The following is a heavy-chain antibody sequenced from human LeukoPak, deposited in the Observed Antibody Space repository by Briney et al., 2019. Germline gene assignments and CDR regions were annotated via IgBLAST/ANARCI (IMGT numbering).Heavy chain of an antibody. CDR2: INPNSGGT. CDR1: GYTFTGYY. J-gene: IGHJ6*03. CDR3: ARGVATTNLPQYYYYMDV. V-gene: IGHV1-2*02. Sequence: GASVKVSCKASGYTFTGYYMHWVRQAPGQGLEWMGWINPNSGGTNYAQKFQGRVTMTRDTSIRTAYMELSRLRSDDTAVYYCARGVATTNLPQYYYYMDVWGKGTTVTVSS. D-gene: IGHD5-12*01.